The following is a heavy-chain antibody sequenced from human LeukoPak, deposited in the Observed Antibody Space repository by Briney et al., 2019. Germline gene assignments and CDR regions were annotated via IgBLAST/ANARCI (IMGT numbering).Heavy chain of an antibody. Sequence: PSETLSLTCTVSGGSISSGGYYWRWIRQPPGKGLEWIGYIYHSGSTYYNPSLKSRVTISVDTSKNQFSLKLSSVTAADTAVYYCARERVLEAFDIWGQGTMVTVSS. CDR3: ARERVLEAFDI. D-gene: IGHD2-8*02. CDR1: GGSISSGGYY. J-gene: IGHJ3*02. CDR2: IYHSGST. V-gene: IGHV4-30-2*01.